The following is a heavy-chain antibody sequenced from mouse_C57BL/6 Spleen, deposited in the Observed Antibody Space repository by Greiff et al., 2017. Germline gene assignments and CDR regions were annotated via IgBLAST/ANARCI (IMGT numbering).Heavy chain of an antibody. D-gene: IGHD1-1*01. CDR3: TSPYYGSSYVFAY. J-gene: IGHJ3*01. V-gene: IGHV1-15*01. Sequence: VQLQQSGAELVRPGASVTLSCKASGYTFTDYEMHWVKQTPVHGLEWIGAIDPETGGTAYNQKFKGKAILTADKSSSTAYMELRSLTSEDSAVYYCTSPYYGSSYVFAYWGQGTLVTVSA. CDR2: IDPETGGT. CDR1: GYTFTDYE.